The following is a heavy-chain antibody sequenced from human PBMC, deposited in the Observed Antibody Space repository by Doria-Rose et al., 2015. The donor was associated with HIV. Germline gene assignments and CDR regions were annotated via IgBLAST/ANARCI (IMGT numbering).Heavy chain of an antibody. Sequence: SISSYYWNWIRQPPGKGLEWTGYIYSSGSTHYNSSLKSRVTISIDTSKNQFSLKLSSVTAADTAVYYCARFRPSRGIYYSLDVWGKGTTVTVSS. CDR2: IYSSGST. J-gene: IGHJ6*03. V-gene: IGHV4-4*09. CDR3: ARFRPSRGIYYSLDV. D-gene: IGHD3-10*01. CDR1: SISSYY.